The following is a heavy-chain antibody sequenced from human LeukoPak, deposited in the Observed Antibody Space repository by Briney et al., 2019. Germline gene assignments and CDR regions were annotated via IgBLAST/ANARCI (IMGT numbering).Heavy chain of an antibody. Sequence: GRSLRLSCAASGFTFSSYAMHWVRQAPGKGLEWVAVISYDGSNKYYADSVKGRFTISRDNSKNTLYLQMNSLRAEDTAVYYCARDKSGVWGQGTTVTVSS. CDR3: ARDKSGV. CDR2: ISYDGSNK. CDR1: GFTFSSYA. J-gene: IGHJ6*02. D-gene: IGHD3-10*01. V-gene: IGHV3-30-3*01.